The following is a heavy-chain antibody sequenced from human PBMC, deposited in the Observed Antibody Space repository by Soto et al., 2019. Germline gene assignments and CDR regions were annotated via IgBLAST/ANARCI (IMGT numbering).Heavy chain of an antibody. Sequence: QVQLVQSGAEVKKPGASVKVSCKASGYTFTSYGISWVRQAPGQGLEWMGWISAYNGNTNYAQKLQGRVTMTTDTSTSTAYMELRSLRSDDTAVYYCASTVSLGRIRYFDWLRHRYYYYGMDVWGQGTTVTVSS. D-gene: IGHD3-9*01. V-gene: IGHV1-18*01. J-gene: IGHJ6*02. CDR3: ASTVSLGRIRYFDWLRHRYYYYGMDV. CDR2: ISAYNGNT. CDR1: GYTFTSYG.